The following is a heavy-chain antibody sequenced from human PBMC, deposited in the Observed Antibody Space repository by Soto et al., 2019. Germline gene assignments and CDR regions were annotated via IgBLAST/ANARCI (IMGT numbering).Heavy chain of an antibody. CDR3: ARAWEMATHFDY. D-gene: IGHD1-26*01. V-gene: IGHV4-4*02. J-gene: IGHJ4*02. Sequence: QVQLQESGPELVKPSGTLSLICTVSGGSISSNHWWSWVRQSPGKGLEWIGEIYHDDSNNYNPSLKSRGSISIDKSKNPTSLRLSSVTAADTAVYYCARAWEMATHFDYWGQGSLVTVSS. CDR1: GGSISSNHW. CDR2: IYHDDSN.